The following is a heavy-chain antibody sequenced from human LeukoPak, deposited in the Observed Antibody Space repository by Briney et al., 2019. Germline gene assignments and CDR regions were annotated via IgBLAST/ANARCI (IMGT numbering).Heavy chain of an antibody. D-gene: IGHD2-2*02. CDR1: GGSFSGYY. V-gene: IGHV4-34*01. J-gene: IGHJ4*02. CDR2: INHSGST. CDR3: ARGLGPAAIRTVDY. Sequence: SETLSLTCVVYGGSFSGYYWSWIRQPPGKGLEWIGEINHSGSTNYNPSLKSRVTISVNTSKNQFSLKLSSVTAADTAVYYCARGLGPAAIRTVDYWGQGTLVTVSS.